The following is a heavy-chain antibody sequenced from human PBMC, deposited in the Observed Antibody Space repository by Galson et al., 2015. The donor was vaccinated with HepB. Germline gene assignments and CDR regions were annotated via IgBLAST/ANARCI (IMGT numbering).Heavy chain of an antibody. Sequence: SVKVSCKASGGTFSSYTISWVRQAPGQGLEWMGWISAYNGNTNYAQKLQGRVTMTTDTSTSTAYMELRSLRSDDTAVYYCARDRPYGGHYYYGMDVWGQGTTVTVSS. D-gene: IGHD3-16*01. J-gene: IGHJ6*02. CDR2: ISAYNGNT. CDR1: GGTFSSYT. CDR3: ARDRPYGGHYYYGMDV. V-gene: IGHV1-18*01.